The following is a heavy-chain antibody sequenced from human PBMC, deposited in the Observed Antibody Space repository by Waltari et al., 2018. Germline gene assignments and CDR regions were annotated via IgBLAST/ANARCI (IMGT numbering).Heavy chain of an antibody. CDR1: GFTFSTFW. V-gene: IGHV3-7*01. CDR2: IKPDGGEK. J-gene: IGHJ5*02. Sequence: EMQLVQSGGAVVQPGGSLRLSCVASGFTFSTFWMSWIRQAPGKGLEWVAHIKPDGGEKYYLDSVKGRFTVSRDNAKNSFYLQMNNLRDDDTAVYYCARGACYTGGCYWGSDWFDPWGQGALVTVST. D-gene: IGHD2-15*01. CDR3: ARGACYTGGCYWGSDWFDP.